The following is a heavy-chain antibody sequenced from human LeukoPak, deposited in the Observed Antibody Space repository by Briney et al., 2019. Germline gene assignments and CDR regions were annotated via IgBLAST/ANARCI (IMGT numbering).Heavy chain of an antibody. Sequence: SETLSLTCTVSGGSISSYYWSWIRQPPGKGLEWIGVIYYSGSTNYNPSLKSRVTISVDTSKNQFSLKLSSVTAADTAVYYCARHGRGWELPLGAFDIWGQGTMVTVSS. CDR2: IYYSGST. J-gene: IGHJ3*02. CDR3: ARHGRGWELPLGAFDI. D-gene: IGHD1-26*01. CDR1: GGSISSYY. V-gene: IGHV4-59*08.